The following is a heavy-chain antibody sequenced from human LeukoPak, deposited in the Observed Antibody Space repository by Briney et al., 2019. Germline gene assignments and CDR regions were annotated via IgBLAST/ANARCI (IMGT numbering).Heavy chain of an antibody. V-gene: IGHV1-3*03. J-gene: IGHJ4*02. Sequence: ASVKVSCKASGYTFTSYAMHWVRQAPGQRLEWMGWINAGNGNTKYSQEFQGRVTITRDTSASTAYMELSSLRSEDMAVYYCARWYYDSSGYYHLDYWGQGTLVTVSS. CDR2: INAGNGNT. D-gene: IGHD3-22*01. CDR1: GYTFTSYA. CDR3: ARWYYDSSGYYHLDY.